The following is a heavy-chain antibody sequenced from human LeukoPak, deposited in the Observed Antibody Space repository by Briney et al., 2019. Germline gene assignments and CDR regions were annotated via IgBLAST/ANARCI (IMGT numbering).Heavy chain of an antibody. CDR3: ARGGGTIFGVVDSYYYYMDV. J-gene: IGHJ6*03. Sequence: GASVRVSCKTSGYTFTDYDITWVRQAPGQGLEWMGRVSPYNGNTYYSQRFQDRVIITKDTSTGTAYMDLRSLRSDDTAVYYCARGGGTIFGVVDSYYYYMDVWGKGTTVTVSS. V-gene: IGHV1-18*01. D-gene: IGHD3-3*01. CDR2: VSPYNGNT. CDR1: GYTFTDYD.